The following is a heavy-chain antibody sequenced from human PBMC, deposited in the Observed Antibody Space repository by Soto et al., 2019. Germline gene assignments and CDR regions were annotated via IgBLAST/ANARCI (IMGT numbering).Heavy chain of an antibody. CDR3: ARGETAIDNWFDP. D-gene: IGHD2-21*02. CDR2: IIPIFGTA. J-gene: IGHJ5*02. CDR1: GGTFSSYA. Sequence: GASVKVSCKASGGTFSSYAISWVRQAPGQGLEWMGGIIPIFGTANYAQKFQGRVTITADESTSTAYMELSSLRSEDTAVYYCARGETAIDNWFDPWGQGTLVTVSS. V-gene: IGHV1-69*13.